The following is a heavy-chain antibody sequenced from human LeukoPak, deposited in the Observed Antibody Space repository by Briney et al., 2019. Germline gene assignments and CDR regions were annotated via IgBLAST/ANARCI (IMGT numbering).Heavy chain of an antibody. D-gene: IGHD3-3*02. CDR1: GGSISSSNW. V-gene: IGHV4-4*02. CDR2: IYPSGST. Sequence: SGTLSLTCAVSGGSISSSNWWSWVRQPPGRGLEWIGEIYPSGSTNYNPPLKSRVTISVDKSKNQFSLKLSSVTAADTAVYYCAKLGSAEYFQHWGLGTLVTVSS. J-gene: IGHJ1*01. CDR3: AKLGSAEYFQH.